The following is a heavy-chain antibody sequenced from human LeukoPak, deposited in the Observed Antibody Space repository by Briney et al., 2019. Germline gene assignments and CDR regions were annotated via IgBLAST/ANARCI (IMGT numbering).Heavy chain of an antibody. V-gene: IGHV4-34*10. J-gene: IGHJ4*02. D-gene: IGHD3-3*01. CDR2: INHRGTH. CDR3: ARDSGFTHYDFWSGYEL. Sequence: SETLSLTCAVYGGSFSDDYWNWIRQPPGKGLEWLGEINHRGTHEYNPSLKSRVTMSVDTSKNEFSLKLSSVTAADTAVYYCARDSGFTHYDFWSGYELWGQGTLVTVSS. CDR1: GGSFSDDY.